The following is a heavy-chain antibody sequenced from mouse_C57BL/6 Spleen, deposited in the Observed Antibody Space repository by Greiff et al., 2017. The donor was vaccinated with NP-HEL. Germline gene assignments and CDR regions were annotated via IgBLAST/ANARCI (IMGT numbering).Heavy chain of an antibody. CDR3: ARNSPIYYGSSGYYYAMDY. CDR2: IDPSDSYT. V-gene: IGHV1-50*01. J-gene: IGHJ4*01. Sequence: VQLQQPGAELVKPGASVKLSCKASGYTFTSYWMQWVKQRPGQGLEWIGEIDPSDSYTNYNQKFKGKATLTVDTSSSTAYMQLSSLTSEDSAVYYCARNSPIYYGSSGYYYAMDYWGQGTSVTVSS. CDR1: GYTFTSYW. D-gene: IGHD1-1*01.